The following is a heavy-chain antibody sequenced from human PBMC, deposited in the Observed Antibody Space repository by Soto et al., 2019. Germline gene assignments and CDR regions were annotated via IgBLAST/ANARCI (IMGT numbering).Heavy chain of an antibody. CDR3: ARAPMVYAISGCFDP. CDR1: GGSISSGGYS. D-gene: IGHD2-8*01. V-gene: IGHV4-30-2*01. Sequence: LSLTCAVSGGSISSGGYSWSWIRQPPGKGLEWIGYIYHSGSTYYNPSLKSRVTISVDRSKNQFSLKLSSVTAADTAVYYCARAPMVYAISGCFDPWGQGTLVTVSS. CDR2: IYHSGST. J-gene: IGHJ5*02.